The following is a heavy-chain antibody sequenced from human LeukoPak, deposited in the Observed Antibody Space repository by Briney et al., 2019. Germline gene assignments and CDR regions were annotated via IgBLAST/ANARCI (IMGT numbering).Heavy chain of an antibody. CDR2: IKKDGSET. CDR3: ATGRDGYNLGPMGNFDY. V-gene: IGHV3-7*01. Sequence: PGGSLRLSCAASGFTFSRYWMSWVRQAPGKGLEWVANIKKDGSETYYGDSVEGRFTISRDNAKNSLYLQMNSLRAEDTAVYYCATGRDGYNLGPMGNFDYWGQGTLVTVSS. D-gene: IGHD5-24*01. J-gene: IGHJ4*02. CDR1: GFTFSRYW.